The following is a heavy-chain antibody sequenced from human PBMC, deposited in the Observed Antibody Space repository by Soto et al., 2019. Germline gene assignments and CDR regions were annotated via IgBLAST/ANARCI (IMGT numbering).Heavy chain of an antibody. CDR2: IIPILGIA. Sequence: QVQLVQSGAEVKKPGSSVKVSCKASGGTFSSYTISWVRQAPGQGLEWMGRIIPILGIANYAQKFQGRVTITADKSTSTAYMELSSLRSEDTAVYYCASDRKLQLYPCLGMDVWGQGTTVTVSS. V-gene: IGHV1-69*02. J-gene: IGHJ6*02. CDR3: ASDRKLQLYPCLGMDV. CDR1: GGTFSSYT. D-gene: IGHD5-18*01.